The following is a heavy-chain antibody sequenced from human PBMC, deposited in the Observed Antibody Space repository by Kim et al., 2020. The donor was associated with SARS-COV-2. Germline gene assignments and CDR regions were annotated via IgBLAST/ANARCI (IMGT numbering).Heavy chain of an antibody. Sequence: GGSLRLSCAASGFTFSIYGMHWVRQAPGKGLEWVAVIWYDGSEKYYADSVKGRFTISRDNSKNTLYLQMNSLGAEDRAVYYCARDGTELGHWYFDLWGRG. CDR3: ARDGTELGHWYFDL. J-gene: IGHJ2*01. CDR1: GFTFSIYG. V-gene: IGHV3-33*01. CDR2: IWYDGSEK. D-gene: IGHD7-27*01.